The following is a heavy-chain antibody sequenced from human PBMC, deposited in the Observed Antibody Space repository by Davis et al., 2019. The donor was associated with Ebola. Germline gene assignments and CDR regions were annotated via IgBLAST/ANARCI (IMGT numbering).Heavy chain of an antibody. CDR1: GFSFSYYA. Sequence: PGGSLRLSCAASGFSFSYYAMTWVRQAPGKGLDWVSYVSASGDITYYADSVKGRFTIPRDNSKNTLSLQMNSLRAEDTAVYYCARGGETRVEYWGQGTLVTVSS. D-gene: IGHD3-16*01. V-gene: IGHV3-23*01. J-gene: IGHJ4*02. CDR3: ARGGETRVEY. CDR2: VSASGDIT.